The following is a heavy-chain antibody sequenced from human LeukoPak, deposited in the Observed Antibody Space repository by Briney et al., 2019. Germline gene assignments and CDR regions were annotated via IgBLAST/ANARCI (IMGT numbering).Heavy chain of an antibody. D-gene: IGHD2-2*01. CDR2: IIPIFGTA. CDR3: ARGVLGYCSSTSCRYYYYYYMDV. CDR1: GGTFSSYA. V-gene: IGHV1-69*13. Sequence: ASVKVSCKASGGTFSSYAISWVRQAPGQGLEWMGGIIPIFGTANYAQKFQGRVTITADESTSTAYMELSSLRSEDTAVYYCARGVLGYCSSTSCRYYYYYYMDVWGKGTTVTVSS. J-gene: IGHJ6*03.